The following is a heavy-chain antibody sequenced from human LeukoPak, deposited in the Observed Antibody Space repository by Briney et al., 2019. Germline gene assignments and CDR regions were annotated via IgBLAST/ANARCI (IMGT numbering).Heavy chain of an antibody. D-gene: IGHD6-19*01. CDR1: GYTLSQLS. CDR2: FDPEDGET. Sequence: ASVKVSCKVSGYTLSQLSMHWVRQAPGKGLEWMGGFDPEDGETIYAQKFQGRVSMTEDTSTDTAYMELSSLGSDDTAVYYCARDPGIVVAGGFPSALWGQGTLVIVSS. J-gene: IGHJ4*02. CDR3: ARDPGIVVAGGFPSAL. V-gene: IGHV1-24*01.